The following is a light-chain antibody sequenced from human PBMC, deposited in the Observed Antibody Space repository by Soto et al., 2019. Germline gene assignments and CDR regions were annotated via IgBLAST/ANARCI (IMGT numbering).Light chain of an antibody. CDR2: GAT. Sequence: ELLITQSRSTLPMSHGETATLSCRASQSVGTNLAWYQQTRGQAPRLLLYGATTRATGIPARFSGSGSGTDFTLTISSLQPDDFATYYCQPYNSDSRTFGQGTKVDIK. CDR3: QPYNSDSRT. J-gene: IGKJ1*01. V-gene: IGKV3-15*01. CDR1: QSVGTN.